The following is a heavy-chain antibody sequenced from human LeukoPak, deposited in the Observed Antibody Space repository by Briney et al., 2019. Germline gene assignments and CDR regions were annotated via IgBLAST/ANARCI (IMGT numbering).Heavy chain of an antibody. D-gene: IGHD3-10*01. Sequence: GESLKSSCKGSGYSFTSYWIGWVRQMAGKGLEWMGIIYPGDSDTRYSPSFQGPVTISADTSISTAYLQWSSLKASDTAMYYCARHVGITMVRGVLTYFDYWGQGTLVTVSS. CDR3: ARHVGITMVRGVLTYFDY. J-gene: IGHJ4*02. CDR1: GYSFTSYW. V-gene: IGHV5-51*01. CDR2: IYPGDSDT.